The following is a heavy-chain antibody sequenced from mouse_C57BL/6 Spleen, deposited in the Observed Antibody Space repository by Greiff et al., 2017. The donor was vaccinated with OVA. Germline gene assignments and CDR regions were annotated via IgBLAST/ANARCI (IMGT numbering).Heavy chain of an antibody. V-gene: IGHV7-3*01. D-gene: IGHD2-4*01. Sequence: EVKLVESGGGLVQPGGSLSLSCAASGFTFTDYYMSWVCQPPGKALEWLGFIRNKANGYTTEYSASVKGRFTISRDNSQSILYLQMNALRAEDSATYYCARYDYDDYFDYWGQGTTLTVSS. CDR3: ARYDYDDYFDY. CDR2: IRNKANGYTT. CDR1: GFTFTDYY. J-gene: IGHJ2*01.